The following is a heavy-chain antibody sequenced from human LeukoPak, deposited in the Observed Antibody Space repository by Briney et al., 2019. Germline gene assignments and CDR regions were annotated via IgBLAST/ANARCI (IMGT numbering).Heavy chain of an antibody. J-gene: IGHJ4*02. CDR3: ARLVRYCSTHSCYPFDY. V-gene: IGHV4-39*01. D-gene: IGHD2-2*01. CDR2: IYYSGST. CDR1: GGSISSGGYY. Sequence: WETLSLTCTVSGGSISSGGYYWGWIRQPPWKGLEWIGTIYYSGSTYYNPSLKSRVTISVDTSKNQFSLRLSSVTAADTAVYYCARLVRYCSTHSCYPFDYWGQGTLVTVSS.